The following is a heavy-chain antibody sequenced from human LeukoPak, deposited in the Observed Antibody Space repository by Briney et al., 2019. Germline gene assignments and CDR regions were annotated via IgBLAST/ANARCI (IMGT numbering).Heavy chain of an antibody. CDR1: GFTFSSYG. V-gene: IGHV3-48*02. CDR2: ISSRSSTI. CDR3: ARGCSGGSCFGDFDY. J-gene: IGHJ4*02. D-gene: IGHD2-15*01. Sequence: GGSLRLSCAASGFTFSSYGMNWVRQAPGKGLEWTSYISSRSSTIYYADSVKGRFTISRDNAKNSLFLQMNSLRDEDTAVYYCARGCSGGSCFGDFDYWGQGTLGTVPS.